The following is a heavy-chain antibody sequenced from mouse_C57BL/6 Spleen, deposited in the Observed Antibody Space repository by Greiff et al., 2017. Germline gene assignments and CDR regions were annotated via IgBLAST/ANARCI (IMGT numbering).Heavy chain of an antibody. CDR2: ISDGGSYT. Sequence: DVQLQESGGGLVKPGGSLKLSCAASGFTFSSYAMSWVRQTPEKRLEWVATISDGGSYTYYPDNVKGRFTISRDNAKNNLYLQMSHLKSEDTAMYYCARDLGPGYFDYWGQGTTLTVSS. CDR3: ARDLGPGYFDY. D-gene: IGHD4-1*01. V-gene: IGHV5-4*01. J-gene: IGHJ2*01. CDR1: GFTFSSYA.